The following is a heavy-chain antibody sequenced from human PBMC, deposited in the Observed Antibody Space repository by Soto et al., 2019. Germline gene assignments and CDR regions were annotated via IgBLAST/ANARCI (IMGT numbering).Heavy chain of an antibody. D-gene: IGHD2-15*01. Sequence: LRLSCAASGFTFSSSWMIWVRQAPGKGLEWVANIKQDGSEKFYVDSVKGRFTISRDNAKNSLYLQMNSLRAEDTAVYYCARLSATPWTPFDYWGQGTLVTVSS. V-gene: IGHV3-7*01. CDR2: IKQDGSEK. CDR1: GFTFSSSW. J-gene: IGHJ4*02. CDR3: ARLSATPWTPFDY.